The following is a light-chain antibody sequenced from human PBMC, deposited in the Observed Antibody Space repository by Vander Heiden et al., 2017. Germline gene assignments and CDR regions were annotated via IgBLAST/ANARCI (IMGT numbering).Light chain of an antibody. Sequence: EIVLTQSPATLSLSPGERATLSCRASQSVSSYVAWYQQKPGQAPRLLIYDASNRATGIPARFSGSGSGTDFTLTISSLEPEDFAVYYCQQRSNWPGYTFGQGTKLEIK. V-gene: IGKV3-11*01. CDR3: QQRSNWPGYT. CDR2: DAS. CDR1: QSVSSY. J-gene: IGKJ2*01.